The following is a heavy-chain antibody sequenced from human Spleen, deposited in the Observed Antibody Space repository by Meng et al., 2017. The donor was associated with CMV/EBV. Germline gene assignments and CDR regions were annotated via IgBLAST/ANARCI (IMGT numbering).Heavy chain of an antibody. CDR1: GGSISSGYYY. CDR2: ILPDGTDA. V-gene: IGHV3-74*01. Sequence: GGSLRLSCTVSGGSISSGYYYWGWIRQSPGKGLEWVSRILPDGTDANYADSVRGRFTISRDNAKNTLFLQMDSLRAEDAAVYYCGRAEFVSGMGVWGQGTTVTVSS. CDR3: GRAEFVSGMGV. J-gene: IGHJ6*02. D-gene: IGHD3-10*01.